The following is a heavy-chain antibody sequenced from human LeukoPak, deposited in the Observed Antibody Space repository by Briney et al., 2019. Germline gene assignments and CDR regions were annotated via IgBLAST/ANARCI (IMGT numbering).Heavy chain of an antibody. V-gene: IGHV4-39*01. D-gene: IGHD1-14*01. CDR1: GGSISSSSYY. Sequence: TSETLSLTCTVSGGSISSSSYYWSWIRQPPGKGLERLGSISHSGSTYYSPSFKSRVTISADTSKNQFSLRLPSVTAADTAVYYCAGWSSGSSAYDIWGHGTMVTVSS. CDR2: ISHSGST. J-gene: IGHJ3*02. CDR3: AGWSSGSSAYDI.